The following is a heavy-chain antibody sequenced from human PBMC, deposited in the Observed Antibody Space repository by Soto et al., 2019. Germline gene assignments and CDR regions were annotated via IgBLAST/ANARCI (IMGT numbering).Heavy chain of an antibody. J-gene: IGHJ4*02. D-gene: IGHD2-15*01. CDR2: IWYDGSNK. CDR1: GFTFSSYG. V-gene: IGHV3-33*01. CDR3: AREAATVGGDYFDY. Sequence: QVQLVESGGGVVQPGRSLRLSCAASGFTFSSYGMHWVRQAPGKGLEWVAVIWYDGSNKYYADSVKGRFTISRDNSKNTLYLQMNSLRAEDTVVYYCAREAATVGGDYFDYWGQGTLVTVSS.